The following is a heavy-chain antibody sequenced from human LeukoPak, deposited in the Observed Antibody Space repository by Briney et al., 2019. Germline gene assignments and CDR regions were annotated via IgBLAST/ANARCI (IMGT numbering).Heavy chain of an antibody. CDR3: AKGTGDTAYYFDF. CDR2: IYYNGIT. D-gene: IGHD7-27*01. CDR1: GASMTNYY. V-gene: IGHV4-59*01. Sequence: SETLSLTCTVSGASMTNYYWNWIRQPPGKGLEWIGYIYYNGITNYNPSLKSRVTISIDTSKSQFSLKLSSVTAADTAIYYCAKGTGDTAYYFDFWGQGVLVTVSS. J-gene: IGHJ4*02.